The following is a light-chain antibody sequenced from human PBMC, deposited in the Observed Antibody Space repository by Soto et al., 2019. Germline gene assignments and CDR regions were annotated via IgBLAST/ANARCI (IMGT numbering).Light chain of an antibody. V-gene: IGKV1-33*01. J-gene: IGKJ5*01. CDR3: QQRGNWPPIT. CDR2: DAS. CDR1: QDISNY. Sequence: DIQMTQSPSSLSASVGDRVTITCQASQDISNYLNWYQQKPGKAPKLLIYDASNLETGVPSRFSGSGSGTDFTFTISSLQPEDIATYYCQQRGNWPPITFGQGTRLEIK.